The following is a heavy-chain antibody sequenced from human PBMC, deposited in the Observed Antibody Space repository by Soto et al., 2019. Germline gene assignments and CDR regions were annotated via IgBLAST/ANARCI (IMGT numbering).Heavy chain of an antibody. CDR1: GGTFSSYA. D-gene: IGHD5-18*01. CDR2: IIPIFGTA. CDR3: ARGRGGAMVTSYYYYGMDV. J-gene: IGHJ6*02. Sequence: QVQLVQSGAEVKKPGSSVKVSCKASGGTFSSYAISWVRQAPGQGLEWMGGIIPIFGTANYAQKFQGRVKITADESRSTAYVELSSLRSEDTAVYYCARGRGGAMVTSYYYYGMDVWGQGTTVTVSS. V-gene: IGHV1-69*01.